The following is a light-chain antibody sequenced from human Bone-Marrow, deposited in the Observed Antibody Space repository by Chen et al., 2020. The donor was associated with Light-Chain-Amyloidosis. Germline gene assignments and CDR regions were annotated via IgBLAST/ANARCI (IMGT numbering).Light chain of an antibody. V-gene: IGLV3-25*03. CDR1: DLPTKY. CDR2: IDT. J-gene: IGLJ2*01. CDR3: QSADSSGTYEVI. Sequence: SYALTQPPSVSVSPGQTARITCSGDDLPTKYAYWYRQKPGQAPVLVIHIDTERPSGISERFSGSSSGTTATLTISGVRAEDEADYHCQSADSSGTYEVIFGGGTKLTVL.